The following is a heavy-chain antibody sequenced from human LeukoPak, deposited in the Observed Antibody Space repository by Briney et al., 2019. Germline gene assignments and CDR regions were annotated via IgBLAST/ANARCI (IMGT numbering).Heavy chain of an antibody. V-gene: IGHV4-39*01. CDR2: IYYSVST. D-gene: IGHD2-2*01. Sequence: SETLSLTCTVSGGSISSSSYYWGWIRQPPGKGLEWIGSIYYSVSTYYNPSLKSRVTISVDTSKNQFSLKLSSVTATDTAVYYCARHGEVNVVVPAAWFDPWGQGTLVTVSS. CDR1: GGSISSSSYY. J-gene: IGHJ5*02. CDR3: ARHGEVNVVVPAAWFDP.